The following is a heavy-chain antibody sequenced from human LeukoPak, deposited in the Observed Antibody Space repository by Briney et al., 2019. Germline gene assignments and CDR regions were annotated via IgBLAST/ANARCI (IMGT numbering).Heavy chain of an antibody. V-gene: IGHV1-69*01. CDR3: ARDDYSSGWYHYFDY. D-gene: IGHD6-19*01. J-gene: IGHJ4*02. CDR1: GGTFSSYA. Sequence: GSSVKVSCKASGGTFSSYAISWVRQAPGQGLEWMGGIIPIFGTANYAQKFQGRVTITADESTSTAYMELSSLRSEDTAVYYCARDDYSSGWYHYFDYWGQGTLVTVSS. CDR2: IIPIFGTA.